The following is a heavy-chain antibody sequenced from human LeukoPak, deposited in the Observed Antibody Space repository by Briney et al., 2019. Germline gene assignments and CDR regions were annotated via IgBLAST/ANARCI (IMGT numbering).Heavy chain of an antibody. J-gene: IGHJ4*02. V-gene: IGHV3-23*01. Sequence: GGSLRLSCAASGFPFSSYAMNWVRQAPGKGLEWVSTISGNGGSTYYADSVKGRFTISRDNSKNTLYLQMNSLRAEDTAVYYCANSPGGSTGWFPDSWGQGTLVTVSS. CDR3: ANSPGGSTGWFPDS. CDR2: ISGNGGST. D-gene: IGHD6-19*01. CDR1: GFPFSSYA.